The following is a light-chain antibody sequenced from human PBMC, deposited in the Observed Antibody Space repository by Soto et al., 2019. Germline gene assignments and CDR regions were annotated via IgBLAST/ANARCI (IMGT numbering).Light chain of an antibody. J-gene: IGLJ1*01. V-gene: IGLV2-14*01. CDR1: SSDVGGYNY. CDR3: SSYTSSSTQV. Sequence: LTQPASVSGSPGQSITISCTGTSSDVGGYNYVSWYQQHPGKAPKLMIYEVSNRPSGVSNRFSGSKSGNTASLTISGLQAEDEADYYCSSYTSSSTQVFGTGTKVTV. CDR2: EVS.